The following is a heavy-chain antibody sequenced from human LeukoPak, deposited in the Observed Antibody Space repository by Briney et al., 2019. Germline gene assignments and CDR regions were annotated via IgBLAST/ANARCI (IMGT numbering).Heavy chain of an antibody. CDR3: ARAVDFWSGYPQPNWFDP. J-gene: IGHJ5*02. Sequence: GGSLRLSCAASGFTFSSYAMSWVRQAPGKRLECVSAMSGSAGSTYYADSVKGRFTISRDNSKNTLYLQMNSLRAEDTAVYYCARAVDFWSGYPQPNWFDPWGQGTLVTVSS. CDR1: GFTFSSYA. V-gene: IGHV3-23*01. D-gene: IGHD3-3*01. CDR2: MSGSAGST.